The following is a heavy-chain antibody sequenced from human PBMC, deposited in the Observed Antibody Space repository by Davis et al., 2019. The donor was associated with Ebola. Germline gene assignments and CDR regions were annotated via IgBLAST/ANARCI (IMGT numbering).Heavy chain of an antibody. CDR1: GYTFTGYY. D-gene: IGHD1-1*01. J-gene: IGHJ4*02. V-gene: IGHV1-69*13. CDR3: ARAQFPTTSDH. Sequence: SVKVSCKASGYTFTGYYMHWVRQAPGQGLEWMGGIIPIFGTANYAQKFQGRVTITADESTSTAYMEVGSLRSDDTAVYYCARAQFPTTSDHWGQGTLVTVSS. CDR2: IIPIFGTA.